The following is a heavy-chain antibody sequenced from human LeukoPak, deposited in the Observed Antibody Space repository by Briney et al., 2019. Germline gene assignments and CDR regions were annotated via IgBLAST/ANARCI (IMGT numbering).Heavy chain of an antibody. D-gene: IGHD3-3*01. CDR2: IKQDGSEK. CDR3: ARGGITIFGVALFDY. J-gene: IGHJ4*02. V-gene: IGHV3-7*01. CDR1: GLTFSNHW. Sequence: GGSLRFSCVVSGLTFSNHWMSWVRQAPGKGLEWVANIKQDGSEKYYVDSVKGRFTISRDNAKKSLYLQMNSLRAEDTAVYSCARGGITIFGVALFDYWGQGTLVTVSS.